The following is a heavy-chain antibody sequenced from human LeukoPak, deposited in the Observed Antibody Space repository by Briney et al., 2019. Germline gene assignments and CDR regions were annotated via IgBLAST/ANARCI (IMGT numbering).Heavy chain of an antibody. D-gene: IGHD2-21*02. V-gene: IGHV1-2*06. CDR3: AKSIEYCGADCYGYFDL. CDR1: GYTFTGYY. Sequence: ASVKVSCKPSGYTFTGYYMHWVRQAPGQGLEWMGRINPNSGATNYAQKFQGRVTMTRDTSISTAYMELTTLRSDDTAVCYCAKSIEYCGADCYGYFDLWGRGTLVTVSS. CDR2: INPNSGAT. J-gene: IGHJ2*01.